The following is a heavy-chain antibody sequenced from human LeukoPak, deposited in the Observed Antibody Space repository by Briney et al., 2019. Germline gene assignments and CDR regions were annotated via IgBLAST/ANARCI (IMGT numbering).Heavy chain of an antibody. J-gene: IGHJ4*02. D-gene: IGHD1-26*01. CDR3: ARLYGTHIDY. V-gene: IGHV3-48*02. CDR2: ISSSGSTT. Sequence: GGSLRLSCAVSGFTFSYYSMNWVRQAPGKGLEWVSYISSSGSTTYYADSVKGRFTVSRDNAKNSLYLQMNSLRDEDTAVYFCARLYGTHIDYWGQGTLVAVSS. CDR1: GFTFSYYS.